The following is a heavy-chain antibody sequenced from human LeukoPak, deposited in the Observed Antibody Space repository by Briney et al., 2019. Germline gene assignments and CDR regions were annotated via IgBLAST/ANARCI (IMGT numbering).Heavy chain of an antibody. Sequence: PSETLSLTCAVSGGSISSGGYSWSWIRQPPGKGLEWIGYIYHSGSTYYNLSLKSRVTISVDRSKNQFSLKLSSVTAADTAVYYCARGGSGSYHDYWGQGTLVTVSP. CDR3: ARGGSGSYHDY. CDR1: GGSISSGGYS. J-gene: IGHJ4*02. CDR2: IYHSGST. V-gene: IGHV4-30-2*01. D-gene: IGHD3-10*01.